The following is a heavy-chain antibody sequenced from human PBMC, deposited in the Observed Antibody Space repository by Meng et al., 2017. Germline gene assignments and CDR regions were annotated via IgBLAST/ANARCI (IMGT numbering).Heavy chain of an antibody. CDR1: GFTFGDYA. V-gene: IGHV3-49*04. CDR2: IRSKAYGGTT. J-gene: IGHJ1*01. CDR3: TRSGTRWRGCGIFQH. D-gene: IGHD6-13*01. Sequence: GESLKISCTASGFTFGDYAMSWVRQAPGKGLEWVGFIRSKAYGGTTEYAASVKGRFTISRDDSKSIAYLQMNSLKTEDTAVYYCTRSGTRWRGCGIFQHWGQGTLVTV.